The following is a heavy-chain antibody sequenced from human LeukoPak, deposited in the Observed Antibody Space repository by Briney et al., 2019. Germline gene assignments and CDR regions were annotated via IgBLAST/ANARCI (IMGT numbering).Heavy chain of an antibody. CDR3: ARAQSDYGSGSYSMFDP. Sequence: PSETLSLTCTVSGGSISSYYWSWIRQPPGKGLEWIGYIYYSGSTNYNPSLKSRVTISVDTSKNQFSLKLSSVTAADTAVYYCARAQSDYGSGSYSMFDPWGQGTLVTVS. V-gene: IGHV4-59*01. D-gene: IGHD3-10*01. J-gene: IGHJ5*02. CDR1: GGSISSYY. CDR2: IYYSGST.